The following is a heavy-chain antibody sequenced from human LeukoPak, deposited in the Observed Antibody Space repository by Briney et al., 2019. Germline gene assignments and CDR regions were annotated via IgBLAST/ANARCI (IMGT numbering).Heavy chain of an antibody. CDR3: ARGAAGYSYG. J-gene: IGHJ4*02. D-gene: IGHD5-18*01. CDR2: INHSGST. CDR1: GGSVSSGSYY. Sequence: SETLSLTCTVSGGSVSSGSYYWSWIRQPPGKGLEWIGEINHSGSTNYNPSLKSRVTISVDTSKNQFSLKLSSVTAADTAVYYRARGAAGYSYGWGQGTLVTVSS. V-gene: IGHV4-39*07.